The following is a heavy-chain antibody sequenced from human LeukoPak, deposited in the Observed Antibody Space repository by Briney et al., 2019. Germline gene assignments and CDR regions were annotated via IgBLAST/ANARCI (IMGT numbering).Heavy chain of an antibody. CDR2: ISSSGSTT. CDR1: GFTFSSYE. CDR3: VRDRAWGSYDY. Sequence: GGSLRLSCAASGFTFSSYEMNWVRQAPGKGLEWVSYISSSGSTTYYADSVKGRFTTSRDNSKNTVYLQMNSLRADDTAMYFCVRDRAWGSYDYWGQGALVTVSS. V-gene: IGHV3-48*03. J-gene: IGHJ4*02. D-gene: IGHD7-27*01.